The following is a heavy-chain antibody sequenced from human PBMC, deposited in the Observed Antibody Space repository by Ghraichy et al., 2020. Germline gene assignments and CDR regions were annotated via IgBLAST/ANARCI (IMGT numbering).Heavy chain of an antibody. CDR2: IIPILGIA. CDR1: GGTFSSYA. V-gene: IGHV1-69*10. J-gene: IGHJ6*02. Sequence: SVKVSCKASGGTFSSYAISWVRQAPGQGLEWMGGIIPILGIANYAQKFQGRVTITADKSTSTAYMELSSLRSEDTAVYYCARDLSGSYLNYYGMDVWGQGTTVTVSS. D-gene: IGHD1-26*01. CDR3: ARDLSGSYLNYYGMDV.